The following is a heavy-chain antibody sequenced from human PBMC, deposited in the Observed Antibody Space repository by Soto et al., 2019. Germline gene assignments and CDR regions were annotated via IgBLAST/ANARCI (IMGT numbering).Heavy chain of an antibody. CDR1: GHTFTGYY. D-gene: IGHD2-2*01. J-gene: IGHJ5*02. Sequence: QVQPVQSGAEVKKPGASVKISCKASGHTFTGYYIHWVRQSPGQGLEWMGWINHNSGGTAYGQKFQGRATMTRDTSISTVYMELTRLRSADPAVYYCARVKAIDAEIYNGFDPWGQGTLVTVSS. CDR2: INHNSGGT. V-gene: IGHV1-2*02. CDR3: ARVKAIDAEIYNGFDP.